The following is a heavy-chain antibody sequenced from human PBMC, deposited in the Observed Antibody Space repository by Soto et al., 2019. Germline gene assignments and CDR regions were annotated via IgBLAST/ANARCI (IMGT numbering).Heavy chain of an antibody. D-gene: IGHD6-19*01. CDR3: AKEGGWLGTYYFAY. V-gene: IGHV3-23*01. J-gene: IGHJ4*02. Sequence: LRHRYGASGVTISGHAVSRIRKEPRKGLEWVSAIRGSGGSTYYADSVKGRFTISRDNSKNTLYLQMNSLRAEDTAVYYRAKEGGWLGTYYFAYWVKGSLVTGSS. CDR2: IRGSGGST. CDR1: GVTISGHA.